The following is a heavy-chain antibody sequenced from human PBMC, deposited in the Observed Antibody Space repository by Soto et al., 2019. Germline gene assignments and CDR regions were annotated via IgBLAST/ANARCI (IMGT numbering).Heavy chain of an antibody. Sequence: QVQLVQSGAELKKPGSSVKVSCEASGGSFSKKAISWLRQAPGQGLEWMGGINTKFGATNYAPKFQGRITITADESTNTVYMTLSTLTFEGTAVYYCARGASSGVEFWYFNLWGRGTLVSVSS. CDR1: GGSFSKKA. D-gene: IGHD5-12*01. CDR2: INTKFGAT. V-gene: IGHV1-69*01. CDR3: ARGASSGVEFWYFNL. J-gene: IGHJ2*01.